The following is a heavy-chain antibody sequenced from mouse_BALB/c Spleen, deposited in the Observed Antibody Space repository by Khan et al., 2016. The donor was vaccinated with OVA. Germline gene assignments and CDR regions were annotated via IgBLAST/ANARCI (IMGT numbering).Heavy chain of an antibody. D-gene: IGHD2-2*01. CDR1: GYSITSDYA. CDR2: ISSTGST. CDR3: ARSIYYGYGYALDC. J-gene: IGHJ4*01. V-gene: IGHV3-2*02. Sequence: VQLKESGPGLVKPSQSLSLTCTVTGYSITSDYAWNWIRQFPGNKLEWMGYISSTGSTSYNPSLKSRISITRDTSKNQFFLQLKSVTTEDTATYYCARSIYYGYGYALDCWGRGTSVTVSS.